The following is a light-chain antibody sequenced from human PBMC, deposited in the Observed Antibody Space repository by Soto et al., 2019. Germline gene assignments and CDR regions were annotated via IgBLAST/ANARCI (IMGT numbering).Light chain of an antibody. CDR3: LQYETYWT. Sequence: EIVLTQSPGTLSLSPGARATISCGASQSISSSFLAWYQQKPGQAPRLLIYGASSRATGIPDRFSGSGSGTEFTLTISSLQPDDFATYYCLQYETYWTFGQGTKVDIK. CDR1: QSISSSF. J-gene: IGKJ1*01. CDR2: GAS. V-gene: IGKV3-20*01.